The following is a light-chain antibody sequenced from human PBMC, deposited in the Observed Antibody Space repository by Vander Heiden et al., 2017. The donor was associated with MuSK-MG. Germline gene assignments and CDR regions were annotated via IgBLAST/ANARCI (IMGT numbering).Light chain of an antibody. CDR3: QQYDKGPPYT. CDR1: QSLRRN. V-gene: IGKV3-15*01. CDR2: GAS. Sequence: LMTQPPVTLSVSPGERATLSCKASQSLRRNIAWYQQKPGQAPRPLIYGASNRASGVPARFSGSGSGTEFTLSISSLQSEDIGSYFCQQYDKGPPYTFGQGTKLEIK. J-gene: IGKJ2*01.